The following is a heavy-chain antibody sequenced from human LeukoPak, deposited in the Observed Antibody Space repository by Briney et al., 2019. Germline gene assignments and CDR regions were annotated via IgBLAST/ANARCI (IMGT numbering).Heavy chain of an antibody. CDR1: GFTFSSYA. Sequence: GGSLRLSCAASGFTFSSYAMSWVRQGPGKGLEWVSLISGSGGLTYYADSVKGRFTISRDNSKNTMYLQMTSLRGEDTAVYYIPTVNPSGGTRDAFQTWGKGTMLPALQ. CDR3: PTVNPSGGTRDAFQT. D-gene: IGHD4-23*01. V-gene: IGHV3-23*01. CDR2: ISGSGGLT. J-gene: IGHJ3*02.